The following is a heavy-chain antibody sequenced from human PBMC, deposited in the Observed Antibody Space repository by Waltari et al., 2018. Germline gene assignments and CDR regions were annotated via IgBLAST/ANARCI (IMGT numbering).Heavy chain of an antibody. V-gene: IGHV4-61*02. CDR1: GGSISRGSYH. D-gene: IGHD3-22*01. CDR2: IYTSGST. Sequence: QVQLQESGPGLVKPSQTLSLTCTVSGGSISRGSYHWRWIRQPAGKGLEWIGRIYTSGSTNYNPSLKSRVTISVDTSKNQFSLKLSSVTAADTAVYYCARDRGYYDSSGYYLDYWGQGTLVTVSS. J-gene: IGHJ4*02. CDR3: ARDRGYYDSSGYYLDY.